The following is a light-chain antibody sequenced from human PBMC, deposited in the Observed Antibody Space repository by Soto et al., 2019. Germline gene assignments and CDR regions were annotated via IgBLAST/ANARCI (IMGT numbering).Light chain of an antibody. Sequence: SYELTQPPSVSVAAGQTARITCGGKNIGSERVHWYQQKPGQAPVLVVYDDSDRPSGIPERFSGSNSGNTATLTISRVEAGDEADYYCQLWDSSSDRYVFGTGTKLTVL. V-gene: IGLV3-21*02. CDR2: DDS. CDR1: NIGSER. CDR3: QLWDSSSDRYV. J-gene: IGLJ1*01.